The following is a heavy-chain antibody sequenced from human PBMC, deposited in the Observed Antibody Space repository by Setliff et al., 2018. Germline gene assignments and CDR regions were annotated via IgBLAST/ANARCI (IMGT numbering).Heavy chain of an antibody. J-gene: IGHJ4*02. CDR3: ARDPLGLEDITLFDY. CDR2: INLNTGNI. CDR1: GFSFTDYL. Sequence: ASVKVSCTASGFSFTDYLMNWMRQAPERGLEWMGRINLNTGNIFYAQEFQGRVTLTRDTSTSIAYMELTGLRYDDTAIYYCARDPLGLEDITLFDYWGQGTLVTVSS. V-gene: IGHV1-2*02. D-gene: IGHD3-16*01.